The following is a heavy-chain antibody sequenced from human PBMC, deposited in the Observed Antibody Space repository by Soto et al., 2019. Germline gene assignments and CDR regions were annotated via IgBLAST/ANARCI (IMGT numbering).Heavy chain of an antibody. Sequence: EVQLVESGGGLVKLGGSLRLSCAASGFTFSSYSMNWVRQAPGKGLEWVSSISSSSSYIYYADSVKGRFTISRDNAKNSLYLQMNSLRAEDTAVYYCARGPRYDYIWGSYRGDYYMDVWGKGTTVTVSS. D-gene: IGHD3-16*02. V-gene: IGHV3-21*01. CDR2: ISSSSSYI. CDR1: GFTFSSYS. J-gene: IGHJ6*03. CDR3: ARGPRYDYIWGSYRGDYYMDV.